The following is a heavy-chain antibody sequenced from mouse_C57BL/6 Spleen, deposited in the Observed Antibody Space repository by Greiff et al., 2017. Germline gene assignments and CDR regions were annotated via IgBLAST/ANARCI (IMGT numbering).Heavy chain of an antibody. J-gene: IGHJ4*01. CDR1: GYAFSSSW. CDR3: ARSYYSNYAYAMDY. D-gene: IGHD2-5*01. CDR2: IYPGDGDT. V-gene: IGHV1-82*01. Sequence: QVQLKESGPELVKPGASVKISCKASGYAFSSSWMNWVKQRPGKGLEWIGRIYPGDGDTNYNGKFKGKATLTADKSSSTAYMQRSSLTSEDSAVYFCARSYYSNYAYAMDYWGQGTSVTVSS.